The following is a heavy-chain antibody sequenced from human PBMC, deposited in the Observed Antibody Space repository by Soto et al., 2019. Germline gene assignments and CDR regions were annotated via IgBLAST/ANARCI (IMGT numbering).Heavy chain of an antibody. J-gene: IGHJ6*02. Sequence: EVQLLESGGGLVQPGGSLRLSCAASGFTFSKYAMTWVRQAPGKGLEWVSDISGSGSRTNYADSVKGRFTISRDNSKSPLYLQMNSLRAEDTAVYYCATIYRTLTGSSCMDLWGQGTTVTVSS. CDR1: GFTFSKYA. CDR3: ATIYRTLTGSSCMDL. D-gene: IGHD3-9*01. V-gene: IGHV3-23*01. CDR2: ISGSGSRT.